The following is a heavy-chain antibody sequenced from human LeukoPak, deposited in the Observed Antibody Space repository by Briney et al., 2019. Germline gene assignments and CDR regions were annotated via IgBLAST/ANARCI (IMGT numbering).Heavy chain of an antibody. J-gene: IGHJ4*02. V-gene: IGHV3-23*01. Sequence: GGSLRLSCAASGFTFSGYAMSWVRQAPGKGLEWVSSISGSGGSTYYADSVKGRFTISRDNSKNTLYLQMNSLRAEDTAVYYCAKIWFGDLSYFDYWGQGTLVTVSS. CDR1: GFTFSGYA. CDR2: ISGSGGST. D-gene: IGHD3-10*01. CDR3: AKIWFGDLSYFDY.